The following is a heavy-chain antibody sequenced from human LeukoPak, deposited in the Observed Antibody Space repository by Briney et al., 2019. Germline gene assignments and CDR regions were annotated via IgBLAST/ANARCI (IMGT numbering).Heavy chain of an antibody. J-gene: IGHJ4*02. CDR2: ISWNSGSI. Sequence: GGALRLSCAASGFTFDDYAMHWVRQAPGKGLEWVAGISWNSGSIGYADSVKGRFTISRDNARNTLYLQMNSLRAEDTAVYYCARGGPIYCSGDSCYPGDYWGQGTLVTVSS. CDR3: ARGGPIYCSGDSCYPGDY. V-gene: IGHV3-9*01. D-gene: IGHD2-15*01. CDR1: GFTFDDYA.